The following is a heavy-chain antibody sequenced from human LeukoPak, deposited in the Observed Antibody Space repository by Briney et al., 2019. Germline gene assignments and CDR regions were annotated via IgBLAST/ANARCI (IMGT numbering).Heavy chain of an antibody. CDR3: ARHAHGFGSSWYYYYMDV. V-gene: IGHV3-7*01. Sequence: GGSLRLSCAASGFTFSSYWTSWVRQAPGKGLEWVANIKQDGSEKYYVDSVKGRFTISRDNAKNSLYLQMNSLRAEDTAVYYCARHAHGFGSSWYYYYMDVWGKGTTVTVSS. J-gene: IGHJ6*03. CDR1: GFTFSSYW. CDR2: IKQDGSEK. D-gene: IGHD6-13*01.